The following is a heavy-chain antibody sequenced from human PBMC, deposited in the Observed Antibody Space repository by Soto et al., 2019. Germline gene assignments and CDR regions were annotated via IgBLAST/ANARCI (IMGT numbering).Heavy chain of an antibody. CDR3: ASMKVDTAMVGFDY. Sequence: SETLSLTCTVSGGSISSSSYYWGWIRQPPGKGLEWIGSIYYSGSTYYNPSLKSRVTISVDTSKNQFSLKLSSVTAADTAVYYCASMKVDTAMVGFDYWGQGTLVAV. V-gene: IGHV4-39*01. CDR1: GGSISSSSYY. D-gene: IGHD5-18*01. J-gene: IGHJ4*02. CDR2: IYYSGST.